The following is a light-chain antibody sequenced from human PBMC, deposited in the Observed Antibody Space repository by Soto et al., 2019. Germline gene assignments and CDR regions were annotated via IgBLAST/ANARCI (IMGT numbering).Light chain of an antibody. CDR1: QSVSSY. Sequence: EIVLTQSPATLSLSPGERATLSCRASQSVSSYLAWYQQKPGQAPRLLIYDASNRATGIPARFSGSGSGTYVTLTISSLEPEDFTVYYCQQRSNWPSTFGGGTKVEIK. CDR2: DAS. V-gene: IGKV3-11*01. CDR3: QQRSNWPST. J-gene: IGKJ4*01.